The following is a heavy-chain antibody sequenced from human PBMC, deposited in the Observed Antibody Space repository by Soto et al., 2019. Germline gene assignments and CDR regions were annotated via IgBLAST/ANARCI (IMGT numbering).Heavy chain of an antibody. CDR2: IYWNDDK. D-gene: IGHD3-16*01. CDR3: AHISLRETHYFDY. CDR1: GFSLSTSGVG. Sequence: QITLKESGPTQVKPTQTLKLTCTFTGFSLSTSGVGVGWIRQPPGKALEWLALIYWNDDKGYSPSLKSRLTVTKATSKIQLVLIMTNTDSVETATYYGAHISLRETHYFDYRGQGTLVTVSS. J-gene: IGHJ4*02. V-gene: IGHV2-5*01.